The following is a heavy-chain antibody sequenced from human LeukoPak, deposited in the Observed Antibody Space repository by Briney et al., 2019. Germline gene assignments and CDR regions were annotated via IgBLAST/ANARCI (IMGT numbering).Heavy chain of an antibody. V-gene: IGHV1-2*02. CDR1: GYTFTGYY. CDR3: ARDHKSYYYDSSGYPTGDY. D-gene: IGHD3-22*01. J-gene: IGHJ4*02. CDR2: INPNSGGT. Sequence: ASVKVSCKASGYTFTGYYMHWVRQAPGQGIEWMGWINPNSGGTNYAQKFQGRVTMTRDTSISTAYMELSRLRSDDTAVYYCARDHKSYYYDSSGYPTGDYWGQGTLVTVSS.